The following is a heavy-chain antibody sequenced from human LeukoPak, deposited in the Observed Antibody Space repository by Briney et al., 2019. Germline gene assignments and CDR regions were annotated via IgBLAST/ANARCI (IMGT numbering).Heavy chain of an antibody. CDR2: IYYSGST. CDR1: GGSISSSSYY. V-gene: IGHV4-39*02. J-gene: IGHJ4*02. Sequence: SETLSLTCTVSGGSISSSSYYWGWIRQPPGKGLEWIGSIYYSGSTYYNPSLKGRVTISVDTSKNQFSLKLSSVTAADTAVYYCARDDYYDSSGYYGIDYWGQGTLVTVSS. CDR3: ARDDYYDSSGYYGIDY. D-gene: IGHD3-22*01.